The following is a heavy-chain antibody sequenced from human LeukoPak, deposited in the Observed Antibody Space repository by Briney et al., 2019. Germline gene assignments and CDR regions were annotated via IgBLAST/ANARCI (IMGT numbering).Heavy chain of an antibody. Sequence: PGGSLRLSCAASGFTFSSYAMHWVRQAPGKGLEWVAVISYDGSNKYYADSVKGRFTVSRDNSKITLYLQMNSLRAEDTAVYYCAKDRAVRGIMGGLPYWGQGTLVTVSS. V-gene: IGHV3-30*04. J-gene: IGHJ4*02. CDR2: ISYDGSNK. D-gene: IGHD3-10*01. CDR1: GFTFSSYA. CDR3: AKDRAVRGIMGGLPY.